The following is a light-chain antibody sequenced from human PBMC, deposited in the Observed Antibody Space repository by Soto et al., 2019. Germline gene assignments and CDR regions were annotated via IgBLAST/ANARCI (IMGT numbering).Light chain of an antibody. V-gene: IGLV1-44*01. CDR1: SSNIGSNT. J-gene: IGLJ2*01. CDR2: TNN. CDR3: SAWDDSLSVVV. Sequence: QSVLTQPPSASGTPGQRVTISCSGSSSNIGSNTVNWYQKLPGTAPKLLIYTNNLRPSGVPDRFSGSKSGTSASLAISGLQSEDESDYYCSAWDDSLSVVVFGGGTKLTGL.